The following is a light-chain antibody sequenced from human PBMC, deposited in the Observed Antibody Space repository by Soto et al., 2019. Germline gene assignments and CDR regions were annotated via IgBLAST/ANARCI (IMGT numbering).Light chain of an antibody. J-gene: IGKJ2*01. CDR2: KAS. V-gene: IGKV1-5*03. Sequence: DIQMTQSPSTLSASVGDRVTITCRASQSISSWLAWYQQKPGKAPKLLIYKASSLESGVPSRFSGSASGTEFTLTIISLQPDDFATYYCQQYNSYSMYTFGQGTKLEIK. CDR1: QSISSW. CDR3: QQYNSYSMYT.